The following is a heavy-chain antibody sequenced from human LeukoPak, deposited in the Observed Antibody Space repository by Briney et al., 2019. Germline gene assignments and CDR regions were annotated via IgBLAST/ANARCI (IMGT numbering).Heavy chain of an antibody. V-gene: IGHV3-33*06. J-gene: IGHJ4*02. CDR1: GFSFSAYG. CDR3: AKSQSSSLIDY. CDR2: IWYDGSSK. Sequence: GGSLRLSCAASGFSFSAYGVHWVRQAPGKGLEWVAVIWYDGSSKDYADSVKGRFTFSRDNSKNTLYLQMNSLTVEDTAVYYCAKSQSSSLIDYWGQGTLVTVSS. D-gene: IGHD6-13*01.